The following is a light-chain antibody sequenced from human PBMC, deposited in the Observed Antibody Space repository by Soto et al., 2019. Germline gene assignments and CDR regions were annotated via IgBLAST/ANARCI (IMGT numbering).Light chain of an antibody. J-gene: IGLJ2*01. CDR1: SSDVGGYNY. V-gene: IGLV2-14*01. CDR2: EVS. CDR3: SSYTRNSTLV. Sequence: QSALTQPASVSGSPGQSITIPCTGTSSDVGGYNYVSWFQQHPGKAPKLIIYEVSTRPSGVSNRFSGSKSGNTASLTISGLQAEDEADYYCSSYTRNSTLVFGGGTKVTVL.